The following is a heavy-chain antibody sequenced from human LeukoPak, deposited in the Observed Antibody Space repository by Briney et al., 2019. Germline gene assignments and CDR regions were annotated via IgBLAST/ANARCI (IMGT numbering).Heavy chain of an antibody. CDR2: INSNSGGT. CDR1: GYTFTGYY. D-gene: IGHD1-26*01. Sequence: ASVKVSCKASGYTFTGYYMHWVRQAPGQGLEWMGWINSNSGGTNYPQKFQGRVTMTRNTSISTAYMEVSRLRSDDTAVYYCARGGSYFPPDYWGQGTLVTVSS. J-gene: IGHJ4*02. CDR3: ARGGSYFPPDY. V-gene: IGHV1-2*02.